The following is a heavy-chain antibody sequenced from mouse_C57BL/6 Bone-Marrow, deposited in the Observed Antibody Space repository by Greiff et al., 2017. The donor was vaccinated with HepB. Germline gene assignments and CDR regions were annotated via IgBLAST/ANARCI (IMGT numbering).Heavy chain of an antibody. CDR3: ARRRSTMTYFDY. Sequence: EVKLMESGGDLVKPGGSLKLSCAASGFTFSSYGMSWVRQTPDKRLEWVATISSGGSYTYYPDSVKGRFTISRDNAKNTLYLQMSSLKSEDTAMYYCARRRSTMTYFDYWGQGTTLTVSS. CDR2: ISSGGSYT. J-gene: IGHJ2*01. D-gene: IGHD2-4*01. V-gene: IGHV5-6*02. CDR1: GFTFSSYG.